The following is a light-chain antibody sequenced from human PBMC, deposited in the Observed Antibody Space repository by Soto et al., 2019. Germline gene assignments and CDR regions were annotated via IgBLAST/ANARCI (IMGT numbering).Light chain of an antibody. CDR2: KAT. CDR3: QEYSIYSRA. CDR1: PNISDW. V-gene: IGKV1-5*03. Sequence: DIQLTQSPSTVSASVGDRVTITCRASPNISDWLAWYRQKPGKAPELLIYKATHLQTGVPSRFSGSGYRAQFTLSISRLQPEDFATYYCQEYSIYSRAFGQGTKVDIK. J-gene: IGKJ1*01.